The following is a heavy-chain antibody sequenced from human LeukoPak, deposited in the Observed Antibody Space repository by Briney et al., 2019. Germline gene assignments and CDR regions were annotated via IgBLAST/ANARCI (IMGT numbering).Heavy chain of an antibody. CDR3: ARGYSSGLHFDY. Sequence: GGSLRLSCVASGFSLSGYWMYWVRQAPGKGLMYISRNNGDGSTTNYADVVKGRFTMSRDNVKNTLYLQMNSLRAEDTAVYYCARGYSSGLHFDYWGQGTLVTVSS. J-gene: IGHJ4*02. D-gene: IGHD6-19*01. CDR1: GFSLSGYW. CDR2: NNGDGSTT. V-gene: IGHV3-74*01.